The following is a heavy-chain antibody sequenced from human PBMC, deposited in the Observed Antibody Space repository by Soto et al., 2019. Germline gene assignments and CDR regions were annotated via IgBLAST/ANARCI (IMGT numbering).Heavy chain of an antibody. CDR2: IDHSGST. CDR1: DGSFNGYY. J-gene: IGHJ4*02. CDR3: SRGRPPRY. Sequence: PSETLSLTCTVSDGSFNGYYWSWIRQPPGKRLEWIGDIDHSGSTHYSPSLKSRVTMSVDTSKNQFSLHLTSVTAADTALYYCSRGRPPRYWGQGTLVTVSS. V-gene: IGHV4-34*01.